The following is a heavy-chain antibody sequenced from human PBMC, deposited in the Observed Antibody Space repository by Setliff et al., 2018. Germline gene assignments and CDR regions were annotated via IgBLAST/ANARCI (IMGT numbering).Heavy chain of an antibody. CDR3: ARAPRLEWILPTFDY. Sequence: GASVKVSCKASGGTFSSYVISWVREAPGQGLEWMGGIIPMFGTNYAQKFQGRVTITADESTSTAYMELSSLGSEDTAVYYCARAPRLEWILPTFDYWGQGTPVTVSS. CDR2: IIPMFGT. V-gene: IGHV1-69*13. D-gene: IGHD3-3*01. CDR1: GGTFSSYV. J-gene: IGHJ4*02.